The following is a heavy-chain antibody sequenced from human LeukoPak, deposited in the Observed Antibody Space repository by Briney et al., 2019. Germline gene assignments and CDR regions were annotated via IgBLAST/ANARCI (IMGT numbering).Heavy chain of an antibody. CDR2: TSSSSSYI. CDR1: GFTFSSYS. J-gene: IGHJ4*02. CDR3: ARERPYYGDDNY. Sequence: GGSLRLSCAASGFTFSSYSMNWVRQAPGKGLEWVSSTSSSSSYIYYADSVKGRFTISRDNAKNSLYLQMNSLRAEDTAVYYCARERPYYGDDNYWGQGTLVTVSS. V-gene: IGHV3-21*01. D-gene: IGHD4-17*01.